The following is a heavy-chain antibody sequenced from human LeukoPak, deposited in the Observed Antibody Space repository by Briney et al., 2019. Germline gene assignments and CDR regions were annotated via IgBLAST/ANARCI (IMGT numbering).Heavy chain of an antibody. CDR2: INSDGIST. D-gene: IGHD6-6*01. CDR1: GFTFSSYW. CDR3: ARGGRSIAARIFWYFDL. J-gene: IGHJ2*01. V-gene: IGHV3-74*01. Sequence: GGSLRLSCAASGFTFSSYWMHWVRQAPGKGLVWVSRINSDGISTSYADSVKGRFTISRDNAKNTLYLQMNSLRVGDTAVYYCARGGRSIAARIFWYFDLWGRGTLVTVSS.